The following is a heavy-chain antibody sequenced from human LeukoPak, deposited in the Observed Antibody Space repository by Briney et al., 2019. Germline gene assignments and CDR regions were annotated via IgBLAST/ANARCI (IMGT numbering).Heavy chain of an antibody. J-gene: IGHJ4*02. D-gene: IGHD2-15*01. CDR2: INHSGST. CDR3: ARRYCSGGSCYVYYFDY. Sequence: TSSETLSLTCAVYGGSFSGYYWSWIRQPPGKGLEWIGEINHSGSTNYNPSLKSRVTISVDTSKNQFSLKLSSVTAADTAVYYCARRYCSGGSCYVYYFDYWGQGTLVTVSS. V-gene: IGHV4-34*01. CDR1: GGSFSGYY.